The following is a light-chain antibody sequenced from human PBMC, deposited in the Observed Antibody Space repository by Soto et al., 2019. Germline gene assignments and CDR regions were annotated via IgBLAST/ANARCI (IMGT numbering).Light chain of an antibody. CDR3: QQYVHWPPGT. V-gene: IGKV3-15*01. Sequence: EIVVTQSPATLSVSPGERVTLSCRASQSVSSSLAWYQQRPGQAPRLLIYDTSTRAAGIAARFSGSRSGTEFTLTISSLQSEDSAVYYCQQYVHWPPGTFDQGTTVEIK. CDR1: QSVSSS. CDR2: DTS. J-gene: IGKJ1*01.